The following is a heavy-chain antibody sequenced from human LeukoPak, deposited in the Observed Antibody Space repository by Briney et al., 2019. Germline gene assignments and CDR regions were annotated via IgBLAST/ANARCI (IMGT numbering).Heavy chain of an antibody. D-gene: IGHD6-13*01. CDR3: AKDLLSGYSSSWRDFRWQH. CDR1: GFTFSSYA. Sequence: GGSLRLSCAASGFTFSSYAMHWVRQAPGKGLEWVAVISYDGSNKYYADSVKGRFTISRDNSKNTLYLQMNSLRAEDTAVYYCAKDLLSGYSSSWRDFRWQHWGQGTLVTVSS. J-gene: IGHJ1*01. CDR2: ISYDGSNK. V-gene: IGHV3-30*04.